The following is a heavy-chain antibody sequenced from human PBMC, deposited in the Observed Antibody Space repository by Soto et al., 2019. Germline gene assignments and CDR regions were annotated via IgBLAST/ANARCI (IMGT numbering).Heavy chain of an antibody. CDR2: IYYSGST. CDR3: ARGLYGSGYYYEWFDP. CDR1: GGSISSSTYY. D-gene: IGHD3-22*01. Sequence: PSETLSLTCTVSGGSISSSTYYWGWIRQPPGKGLEWIGSIYYSGSTYYNPSLKSRVTISVDMPKNQFSLKLTSLTAADTAVYYCARGLYGSGYYYEWFDPWGQGTLVTVSS. V-gene: IGHV4-39*07. J-gene: IGHJ5*02.